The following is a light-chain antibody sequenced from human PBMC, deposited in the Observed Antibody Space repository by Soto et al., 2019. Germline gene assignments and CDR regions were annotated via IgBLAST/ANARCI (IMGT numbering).Light chain of an antibody. V-gene: IGKV3D-20*01. J-gene: IGKJ2*01. CDR2: DAS. CDR3: QQYGSSPYT. Sequence: EIVWTQSPATLSLSPGERATLSCGASQSGSSSYLAWYQQKPGLAPRLLIYDASSRATGIPDRFSGSGSGTDFTLTISRLEPEDFAVYYCQQYGSSPYTFGQGTKLEIK. CDR1: QSGSSSY.